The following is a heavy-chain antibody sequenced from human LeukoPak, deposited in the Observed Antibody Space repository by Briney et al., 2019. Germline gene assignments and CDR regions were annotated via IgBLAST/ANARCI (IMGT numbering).Heavy chain of an antibody. V-gene: IGHV1-2*02. CDR2: INPNSGGT. CDR3: ASPLGELSPFFQFDY. CDR1: GYTFTGYY. Sequence: ASVKLSCKASGYTFTGYYMHWVRQAPGQGLELMGWINPNSGGTNYAQKFQGRVTMTRDTSISTTYMELRTLMCDAVGVKYCASPLGELSPFFQFDYWGQRTLVT. J-gene: IGHJ4*02. D-gene: IGHD3-16*02.